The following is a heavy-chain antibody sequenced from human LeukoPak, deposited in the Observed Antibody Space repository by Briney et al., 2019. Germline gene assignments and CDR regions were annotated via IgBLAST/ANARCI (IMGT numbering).Heavy chain of an antibody. D-gene: IGHD3/OR15-3a*01. Sequence: GGSLRLSCAASGFTFSSYSMNWVRQAPGKGLEWVSFISTSSTYIYYADSVKGRFTVSRDNANNSLYLQMSSLRAEDTAAYYCARTQTDFHYYYYMDVWGKGTTVTVSS. CDR2: ISTSSTYI. CDR3: ARTQTDFHYYYYMDV. V-gene: IGHV3-21*04. CDR1: GFTFSSYS. J-gene: IGHJ6*03.